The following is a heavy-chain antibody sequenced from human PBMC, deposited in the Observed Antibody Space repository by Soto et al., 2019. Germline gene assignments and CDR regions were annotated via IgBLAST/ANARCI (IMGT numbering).Heavy chain of an antibody. V-gene: IGHV1-18*01. CDR2: ISAYNGNT. J-gene: IGHJ4*02. CDR3: AXXXPPEDY. Sequence: QVQLVQSGAEVKKPGASVKVSCKASGYTFTSYAIXXXXXXXGQGLEWMGWISAYNGNTNYAQKLQGRVTMTTDTXXXXXXXXXXXXXXXXXXXXYCAXXXPPEDYWGQGTLVTVSS. D-gene: IGHD3-10*01. CDR1: GYTFTSYA.